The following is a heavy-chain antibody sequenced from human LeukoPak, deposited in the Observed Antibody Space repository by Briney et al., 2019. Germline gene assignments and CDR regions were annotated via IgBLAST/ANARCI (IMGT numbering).Heavy chain of an antibody. J-gene: IGHJ6*03. CDR3: ARRIGVIMDYYYYYYMDV. CDR2: IYYSGST. V-gene: IGHV4-59*01. D-gene: IGHD3-22*01. CDR1: GGSFSGYY. Sequence: SETLSLTCAVYGGSFSGYYWSWIRQPPGKGLEWIGYIYYSGSTNYNPSLKSRVTISVDTSKDQFSLKLSSVTAADTAVYYCARRIGVIMDYYYYYYMDVWGKGTTVTVSS.